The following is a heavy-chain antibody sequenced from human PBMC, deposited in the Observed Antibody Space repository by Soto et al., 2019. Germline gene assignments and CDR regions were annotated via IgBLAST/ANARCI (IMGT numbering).Heavy chain of an antibody. CDR2: IWNDGSNK. D-gene: IGHD2-15*01. CDR1: GFPFSSFG. J-gene: IGHJ4*02. V-gene: IGHV3-33*01. Sequence: GGSLRLSCEASGFPFSSFGIHWVRQAPGKGLEWLARIWNDGSNKYYADSVKGRFTIARDNSKNTVYLQVSNLRAEDTAVYFCARDQTDSGGYSDSWGQGTLVTVSS. CDR3: ARDQTDSGGYSDS.